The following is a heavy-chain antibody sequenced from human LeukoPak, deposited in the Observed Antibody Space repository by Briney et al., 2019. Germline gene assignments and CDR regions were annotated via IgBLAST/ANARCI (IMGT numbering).Heavy chain of an antibody. Sequence: GGSLRLSCVASRFIFSNFAMHWVRQAPGKGLEWVSYISTGSTTISYADSVKGRFTISRDNAKSSLYLEMNSLRAEDTAMYYCARGFYTPDYWGQGTLVTVSS. J-gene: IGHJ4*02. V-gene: IGHV3-48*01. CDR1: RFIFSNFA. CDR2: ISTGSTTI. CDR3: ARGFYTPDY.